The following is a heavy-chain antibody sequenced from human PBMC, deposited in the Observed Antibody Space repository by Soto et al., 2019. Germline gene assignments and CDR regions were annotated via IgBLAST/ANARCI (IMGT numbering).Heavy chain of an antibody. D-gene: IGHD3-3*02. Sequence: XGSLRLSCVFSDFIFGTFSMSCVRDSPGKGLEWVSGINGDGETTYYADSVKGRFTISRDNSKNTLYLQMDSLTADDTALYFCAKAWTLTVVSNLGFQSWGQGTMVTLSS. J-gene: IGHJ4*02. CDR3: AKAWTLTVVSNLGFQS. V-gene: IGHV3-23*01. CDR2: INGDGETT. CDR1: DFIFGTFS.